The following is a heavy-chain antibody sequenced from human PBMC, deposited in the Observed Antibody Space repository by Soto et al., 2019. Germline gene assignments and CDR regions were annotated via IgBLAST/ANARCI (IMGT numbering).Heavy chain of an antibody. CDR2: IIPILGIA. J-gene: IGHJ4*02. Sequence: VKVSCKASGGTFSSYTISWVRQAPGQGLEWMGRIIPILGIANYAQKFQGRVTITADKSTSTAYMELSSLRSEDTAVYYCARWYYDILTGYYTPFDYWGQGTLVTVSS. CDR3: ARWYYDILTGYYTPFDY. D-gene: IGHD3-9*01. CDR1: GGTFSSYT. V-gene: IGHV1-69*02.